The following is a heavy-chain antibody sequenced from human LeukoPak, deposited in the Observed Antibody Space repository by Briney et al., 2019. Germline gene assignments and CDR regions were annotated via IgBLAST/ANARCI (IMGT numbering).Heavy chain of an antibody. J-gene: IGHJ6*02. V-gene: IGHV3-21*01. CDR1: GFTFSSYS. CDR2: ISSSSSYI. D-gene: IGHD4-17*01. CDR3: ARDSKDYGDYYYYGMDV. Sequence: GGSLRLSCAASGFTFSSYSMNWVRQAPGKGLEWVSSISSSSSYIYYADSVKGRFTISRDNAKNSLYLQMNSLRAEDTAVYYCARDSKDYGDYYYYGMDVWGQGTTVTVSS.